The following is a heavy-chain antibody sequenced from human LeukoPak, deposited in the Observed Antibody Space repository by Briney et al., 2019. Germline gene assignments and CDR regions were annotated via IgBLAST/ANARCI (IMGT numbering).Heavy chain of an antibody. Sequence: SETLSLTCTVSGGSTRSYYWSWLRQPPGKGLEWIGHIYNSGSAKYNPSLKSRVTISLDTSKNQFSLKLSSVTAADTAVYYCARGPPGDSSGYWVFDYWGQGTLVTVSS. V-gene: IGHV4-59*01. D-gene: IGHD3-22*01. J-gene: IGHJ4*02. CDR1: GGSTRSYY. CDR3: ARGPPGDSSGYWVFDY. CDR2: IYNSGSA.